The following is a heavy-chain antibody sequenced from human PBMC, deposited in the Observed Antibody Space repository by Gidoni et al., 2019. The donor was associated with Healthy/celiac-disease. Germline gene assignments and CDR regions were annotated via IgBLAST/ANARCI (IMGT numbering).Heavy chain of an antibody. CDR1: GFTFSSYA. CDR2: ISGSGSST. V-gene: IGHV3-23*04. J-gene: IGHJ4*02. CDR3: AKDGLLDSGSYGGVFDY. Sequence: EVQLVESGGGLVQPGGSLRLACAASGFTFSSYAMGWVRPAPGKGLEWVSAISGSGSSTYYADSVKGRFTISRDNSKNTLYLQMNSLRAEDTAVYYCAKDGLLDSGSYGGVFDYWGQGTLVTVSS. D-gene: IGHD1-26*01.